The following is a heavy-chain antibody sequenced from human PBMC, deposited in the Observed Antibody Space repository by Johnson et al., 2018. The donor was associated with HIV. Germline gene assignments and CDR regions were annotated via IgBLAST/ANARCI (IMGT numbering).Heavy chain of an antibody. CDR3: ARGGAAAGPDAFDI. J-gene: IGHJ3*02. V-gene: IGHV3-11*04. CDR2: ISNTGATT. CDR1: GFTFSDYY. D-gene: IGHD6-13*01. Sequence: QVQLVESGGGLVKPGGSLRLSCAASGFTFSDYYMSWISQAPGKGLEWVSYISNTGATTYYADSVKGRFTVSRENAKNSLYLQMNSLRAEDTAVYYCARGGAAAGPDAFDIWGQGTMVTVSS.